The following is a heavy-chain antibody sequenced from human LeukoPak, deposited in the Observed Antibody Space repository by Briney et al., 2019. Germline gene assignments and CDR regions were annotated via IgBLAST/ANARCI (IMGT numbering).Heavy chain of an antibody. CDR3: ARRGPSENWFDP. CDR2: IYPGDSDT. J-gene: IGHJ5*02. Sequence: GESLKISCKGSGYSFTSYWIAWVRQMPGKGLEWMGIIYPGDSDTRYSPSFQGQVTISADKSSNTAYLQWSSLRASDTAMYYCARRGPSENWFDPWGQGTLVTVYS. V-gene: IGHV5-51*01. CDR1: GYSFTSYW.